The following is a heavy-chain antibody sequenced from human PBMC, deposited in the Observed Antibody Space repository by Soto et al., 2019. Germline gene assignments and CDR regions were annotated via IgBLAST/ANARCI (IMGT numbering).Heavy chain of an antibody. Sequence: ASVKVSCKASGYTFSDFDINWLRQASGQGPEWMGWMSAKSGDTFFAQRFQGKFNMTWDTSLSTAYMEVGSLTSDDTAIYYCARGNPFNYAGFDVWGQGTTVTVSS. J-gene: IGHJ6*02. V-gene: IGHV1-8*01. CDR2: MSAKSGDT. D-gene: IGHD3-16*01. CDR3: ARGNPFNYAGFDV. CDR1: GYTFSDFD.